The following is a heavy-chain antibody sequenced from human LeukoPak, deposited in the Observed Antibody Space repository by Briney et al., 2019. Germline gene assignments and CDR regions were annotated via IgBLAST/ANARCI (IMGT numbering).Heavy chain of an antibody. CDR1: GGTFSSYA. CDR2: INPNSGGT. D-gene: IGHD3-22*01. Sequence: ASVKVSCKASGGTFSSYAISWVRQAPGQGLEWMGWINPNSGGTNYAQKFQGRVTMTRDTSISTAYMELSRLRSDDTAVYYCARARPNDDSSFDYWGQGTLVTVSS. J-gene: IGHJ4*02. V-gene: IGHV1-2*02. CDR3: ARARPNDDSSFDY.